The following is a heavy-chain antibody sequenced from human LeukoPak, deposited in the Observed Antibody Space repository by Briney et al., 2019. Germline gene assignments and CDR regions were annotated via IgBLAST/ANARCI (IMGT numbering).Heavy chain of an antibody. D-gene: IGHD3-22*01. Sequence: PSETLSLTCAVYGGSFSGYYWSWIRQPPGKGLEWIGEINHSGSTNYNPSLKSRVTISVDTSKNQFSLKLSSVTAADTAVYYCARDPSSGSSGYDWGQGTLVTVSS. J-gene: IGHJ4*02. V-gene: IGHV4-34*09. CDR1: GGSFSGYY. CDR2: INHSGST. CDR3: ARDPSSGSSGYD.